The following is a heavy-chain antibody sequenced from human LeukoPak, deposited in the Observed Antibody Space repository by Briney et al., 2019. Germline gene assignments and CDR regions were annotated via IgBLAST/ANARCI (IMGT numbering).Heavy chain of an antibody. CDR2: INHSGST. CDR1: GGTFSGYY. J-gene: IGHJ4*02. Sequence: PSETLSLTCAVYGGTFSGYYWSWIRQPPGKGLEWIGEINHSGSTNYNPSLKSRVTISVDTSKIQFSLKLSSVTAADTAVYYCARGRRFDYWGQGTLVTVSS. V-gene: IGHV4-34*01. CDR3: ARGRRFDY.